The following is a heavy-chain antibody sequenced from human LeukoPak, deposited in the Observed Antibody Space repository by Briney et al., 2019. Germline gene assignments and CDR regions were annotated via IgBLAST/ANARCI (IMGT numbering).Heavy chain of an antibody. D-gene: IGHD6-19*01. CDR3: ARDGDSSGWYFYYYYGMDV. CDR1: GFTFSSYA. V-gene: IGHV3-30*04. J-gene: IGHJ6*02. Sequence: GSLRLSCAASGFTFSSYAMHWVRQAPGKGLEWVAVISYDGSNKYYADSVKGRFTISRDNSKNTLYLQMNSLRAEDTAVYYCARDGDSSGWYFYYYYGMDVWGQGTTVTVSS. CDR2: ISYDGSNK.